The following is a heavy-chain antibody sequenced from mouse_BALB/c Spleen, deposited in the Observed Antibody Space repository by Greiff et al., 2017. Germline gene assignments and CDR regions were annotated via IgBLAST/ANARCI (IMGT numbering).Heavy chain of an antibody. Sequence: EVKLMESGGDLVKPGGSLKLSCAASGFTFSSYGMSWVRQTPDKRLEWVATISSGGSYTYYPDSVKGRFTISRDNAKNTLYLQMSSLKSEDTAMYYCARHGNYGSFDVWGAGTTVTVSS. J-gene: IGHJ1*01. CDR2: ISSGGSYT. V-gene: IGHV5-6*01. CDR3: ARHGNYGSFDV. CDR1: GFTFSSYG. D-gene: IGHD1-1*01.